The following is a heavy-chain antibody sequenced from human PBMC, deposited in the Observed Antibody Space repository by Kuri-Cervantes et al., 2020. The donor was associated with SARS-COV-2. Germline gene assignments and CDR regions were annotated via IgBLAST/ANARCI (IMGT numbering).Heavy chain of an antibody. V-gene: IGHV3-7*01. CDR2: IKQDGSGK. J-gene: IGHJ4*02. D-gene: IGHD6-19*01. CDR3: ARGRQWLALYYFDY. Sequence: GESLKISCAASGFTFSSYWMSWVRQAPGKGLEWVANIKQDGSGKYYVDSVKGRFTISRDNAKNSLYLQMNSLGAEDTAVYYCARGRQWLALYYFDYWGQGTLVTVSS. CDR1: GFTFSSYW.